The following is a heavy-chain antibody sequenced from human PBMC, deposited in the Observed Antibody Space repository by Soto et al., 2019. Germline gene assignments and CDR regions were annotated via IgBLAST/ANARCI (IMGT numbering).Heavy chain of an antibody. CDR1: GGTFSSYA. Sequence: VQLVQSGAEVKKPGSSVKVSCKASGGTFSSYAMSWVRQAPGKGLEWVSAISGSGGSTYNADSVKGRFTISRDNSKNTLYLQMNSLRAEDTAVYYCAKSAGKQLVPDYWGQGTLVTVSS. CDR2: ISGSGGST. D-gene: IGHD6-13*01. V-gene: IGHV3-23*04. CDR3: AKSAGKQLVPDY. J-gene: IGHJ4*02.